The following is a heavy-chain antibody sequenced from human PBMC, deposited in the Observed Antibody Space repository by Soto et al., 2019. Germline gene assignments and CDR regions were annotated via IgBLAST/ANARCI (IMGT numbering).Heavy chain of an antibody. J-gene: IGHJ4*02. Sequence: PGGSLRLSCVASGLTFGSRSISWVRQAPGEGLQWVSTITDTGGDAKYADSVRGRFVISRDNSKKTLYLQMTSLTAEDSAMYFCARGSTDSDTGSRIFDFWGRGTLVTVCS. D-gene: IGHD3-10*01. CDR3: ARGSTDSDTGSRIFDF. CDR1: GLTFGSRS. CDR2: ITDTGGDA. V-gene: IGHV3-23*01.